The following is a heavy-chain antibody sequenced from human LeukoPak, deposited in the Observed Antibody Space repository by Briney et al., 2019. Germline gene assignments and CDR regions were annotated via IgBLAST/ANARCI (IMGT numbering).Heavy chain of an antibody. V-gene: IGHV5-51*01. Sequence: GESLKISFKGSGYRFTSYWIGWGRPMPGKGLEWMGIIYPGDSDTRYSPSFQGQVTISADKSISTAYLQWSSLKASDTAMYYCASTVGSSGYYYGYWGQGTLVTVSS. CDR1: GYRFTSYW. CDR3: ASTVGSSGYYYGY. J-gene: IGHJ4*02. D-gene: IGHD3-22*01. CDR2: IYPGDSDT.